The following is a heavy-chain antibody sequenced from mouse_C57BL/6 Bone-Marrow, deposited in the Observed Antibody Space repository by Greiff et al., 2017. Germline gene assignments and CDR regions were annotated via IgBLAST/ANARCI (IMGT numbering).Heavy chain of an antibody. V-gene: IGHV3-6*01. CDR2: ISYDGSN. CDR3: ARDDYYGSSDGYWYFDV. J-gene: IGHJ1*03. CDR1: GYSITSGYY. D-gene: IGHD1-1*01. Sequence: EVKLVESGPGLVKPSQSLSLTCSVTGYSITSGYYWNWIRQFPGNKLEWMGYISYDGSNNYNPSLKNRISITRDTSKNQFFLTLNSVTTEDTATYYCARDDYYGSSDGYWYFDVWGTGTTVTVSS.